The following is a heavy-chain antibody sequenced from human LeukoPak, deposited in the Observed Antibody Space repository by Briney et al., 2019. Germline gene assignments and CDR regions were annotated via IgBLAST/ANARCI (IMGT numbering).Heavy chain of an antibody. D-gene: IGHD5-18*01. CDR1: GGSMRSYY. CDR2: IYYVGST. J-gene: IGHJ4*02. CDR3: ARHSTGMPRFDN. V-gene: IGHV4-59*08. Sequence: SETLSLTCNVSGGSMRSYYWSWIRQSAGKGLEWIGYIYYVGSTNYNPSLTSRVAISVDTSNNQFSLSLSSVTAADTAVYYCARHSTGMPRFDNWGQGTLVTVSS.